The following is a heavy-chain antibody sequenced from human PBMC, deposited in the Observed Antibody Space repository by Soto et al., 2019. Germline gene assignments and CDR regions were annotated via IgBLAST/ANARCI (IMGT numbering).Heavy chain of an antibody. J-gene: IGHJ4*02. V-gene: IGHV3-30-3*01. CDR3: ARGRQQLVKTHFDY. CDR2: ISYGGSNK. D-gene: IGHD6-13*01. Sequence: GGSLRLSCAASGFTVSSYAMHWVRQAPGKGLEWVAVISYGGSNKYYADSVKGRFTISRDNSKNTLYLQMNSLRAEDTAVYYCARGRQQLVKTHFDYWGQGTLVTVSS. CDR1: GFTVSSYA.